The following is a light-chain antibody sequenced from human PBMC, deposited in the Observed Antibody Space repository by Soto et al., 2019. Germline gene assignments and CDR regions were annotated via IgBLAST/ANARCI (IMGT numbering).Light chain of an antibody. V-gene: IGKV3-11*01. Sequence: EIVLTQSPATLSLSPGERATLSCRASQSVSSYLAWYQQKPGQAPRLLIYDASNRATGIPARFSGSGSGTDFTLTISSLEPEDFAVYYCQQRSNWTPVGFTFGPGTKVDIK. CDR3: QQRSNWTPVGFT. CDR2: DAS. J-gene: IGKJ3*01. CDR1: QSVSSY.